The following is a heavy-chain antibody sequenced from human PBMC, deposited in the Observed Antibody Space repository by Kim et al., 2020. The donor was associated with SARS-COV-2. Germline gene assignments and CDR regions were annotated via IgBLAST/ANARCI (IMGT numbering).Heavy chain of an antibody. CDR3: ARSNYYYYGMDV. CDR1: GGTFSSYA. Sequence: SVKVSCKASGGTFSSYAISWVRQAPGQGLEWMGGIIPIFGTANYAQKFQGRVTITADESTSTAYMELSSLRSEDTAVYYCARSNYYYYGMDVWGQGTTVTVSS. J-gene: IGHJ6*02. CDR2: IIPIFGTA. V-gene: IGHV1-69*13.